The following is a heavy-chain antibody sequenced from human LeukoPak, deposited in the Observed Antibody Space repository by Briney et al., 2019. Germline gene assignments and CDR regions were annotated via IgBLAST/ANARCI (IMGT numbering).Heavy chain of an antibody. D-gene: IGHD6-13*01. V-gene: IGHV3-30*18. J-gene: IGHJ3*02. CDR1: GFTFSSYG. CDR3: AKDRGRSSSWFYDAFDI. CDR2: ISYDGSNK. Sequence: PGRSLRLSCAASGFTFSSYGMHWVRQAPGKGLEWVAVISYDGSNKYYADSVKGRFTISRDNSKNTLYLQMNSLRAEDTAVYYCAKDRGRSSSWFYDAFDIWGQGTMVTVSS.